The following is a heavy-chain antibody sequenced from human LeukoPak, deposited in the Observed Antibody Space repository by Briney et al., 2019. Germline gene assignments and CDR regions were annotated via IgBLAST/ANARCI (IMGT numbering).Heavy chain of an antibody. J-gene: IGHJ5*02. CDR3: ARKFPYSSGWSNEERSWFDP. Sequence: GESLKISCKGSGDSFTSYWIGWVRQMPGKGLEWMGIIYPGDSETRYSPSFQGQVTISADKSISTAYLQWSSLKASDTGIYYCARKFPYSSGWSNEERSWFDPWGQGTLVTVSS. CDR2: IYPGDSET. V-gene: IGHV5-51*01. D-gene: IGHD6-13*01. CDR1: GDSFTSYW.